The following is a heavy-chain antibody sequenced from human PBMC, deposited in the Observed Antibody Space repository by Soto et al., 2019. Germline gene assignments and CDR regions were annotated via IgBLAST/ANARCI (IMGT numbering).Heavy chain of an antibody. Sequence: PGESLKISCKGSGYSFTSYWIGWVRQMPGKGLEWMGIIYPGDSETRYSPSFQGQVTTSADKSISTAYLQWSSLKASDTAMYYCARQPTSITMVRGVIINYYYYGMDVWGQGTTVTVSS. CDR3: ARQPTSITMVRGVIINYYYYGMDV. V-gene: IGHV5-51*01. D-gene: IGHD3-10*01. J-gene: IGHJ6*02. CDR2: IYPGDSET. CDR1: GYSFTSYW.